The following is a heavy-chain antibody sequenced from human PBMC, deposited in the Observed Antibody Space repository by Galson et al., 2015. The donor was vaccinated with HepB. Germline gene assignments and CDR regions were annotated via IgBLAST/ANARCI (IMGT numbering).Heavy chain of an antibody. J-gene: IGHJ3*02. D-gene: IGHD1-26*01. V-gene: IGHV3-21*01. CDR1: GFTFSSYS. CDR3: ARDLRSGSYPDAFDI. Sequence: SLRLSCAASGFTFSSYSINWVRQTPGKGLEWVSSIGPSSNYIYYADSVKGRFTISRDNAKNSLYLQMNSLRAEDTAVYYCARDLRSGSYPDAFDIWGQGTLVTVSS. CDR2: IGPSSNYI.